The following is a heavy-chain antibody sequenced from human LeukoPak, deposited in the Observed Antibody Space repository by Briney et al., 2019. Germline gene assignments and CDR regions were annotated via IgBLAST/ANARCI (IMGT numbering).Heavy chain of an antibody. CDR3: ARPRSNAFDI. J-gene: IGHJ3*02. Sequence: SETLSLTCTVSGGSISSYYWSWIRQPPGKGLEWIGYIYTSGSTNYNPSLKSRVTISVDTSKNQFSLKLSSVTAADTAVYYCARPRSNAFDIWGQGTMVTVSS. CDR1: GGSISSYY. V-gene: IGHV4-4*09. CDR2: IYTSGST.